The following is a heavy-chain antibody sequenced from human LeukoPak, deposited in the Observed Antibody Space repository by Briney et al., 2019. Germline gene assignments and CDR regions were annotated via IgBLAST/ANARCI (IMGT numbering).Heavy chain of an antibody. CDR3: ARNSDSGFEY. Sequence: GESLKISCKGSGYTFTTYWIGWVRQMPGKGLEWMGIMYPGDSDTRYNPSSQGQVSMSADKSTSTAYLQWSSLKASDTAMYYCARNSDSGFEYWGQGTLVTVSS. D-gene: IGHD1-14*01. J-gene: IGHJ4*02. CDR1: GYTFTTYW. V-gene: IGHV5-51*01. CDR2: MYPGDSDT.